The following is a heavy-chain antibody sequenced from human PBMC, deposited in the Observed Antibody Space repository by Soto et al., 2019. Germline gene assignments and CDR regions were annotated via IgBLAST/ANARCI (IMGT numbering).Heavy chain of an antibody. CDR3: ARYLDSYFDN. CDR1: GITFSRYG. CDR2: ISYDGSDN. Sequence: QVQLVESGGGVVQPGRSLRLSCVTSGITFSRYGMHWVSQAPGKGLEWVAVISYDGSDNYYGDSVRGRFTISRDNSKNTLYLQMNSLRAEDTAVYYCARYLDSYFDNWGQGTLVTVSS. J-gene: IGHJ4*02. V-gene: IGHV3-33*05. D-gene: IGHD3-9*01.